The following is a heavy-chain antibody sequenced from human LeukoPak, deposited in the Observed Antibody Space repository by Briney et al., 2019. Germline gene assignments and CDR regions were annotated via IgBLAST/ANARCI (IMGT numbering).Heavy chain of an antibody. D-gene: IGHD1-1*01. Sequence: GGSLRLSCAASGFTFRSYAMSWVRQAPGKGLEWVSSISDSGGSSYYADSVKGRFTISRDNSKNTLYLQMHGLRAEDTAVYYCAKAPTMAVRYFDYWGQGTLVTVSS. CDR1: GFTFRSYA. J-gene: IGHJ4*02. CDR2: ISDSGGSS. CDR3: AKAPTMAVRYFDY. V-gene: IGHV3-23*01.